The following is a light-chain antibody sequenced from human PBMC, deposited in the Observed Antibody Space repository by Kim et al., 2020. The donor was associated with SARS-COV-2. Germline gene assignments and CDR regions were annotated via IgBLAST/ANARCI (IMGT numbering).Light chain of an antibody. V-gene: IGLV1-40*01. J-gene: IGLJ2*01. Sequence: VTTSSPGSSYNIGAGYAVHWYPQFPEKVPKLLIYGNGNRPSGVPDRFSGSKSGTSAYLAITGLQAEDEADYYCQSYDSSLSDVVFGGGTQLTVL. CDR3: QSYDSSLSDVV. CDR1: SYNIGAGYA. CDR2: GNG.